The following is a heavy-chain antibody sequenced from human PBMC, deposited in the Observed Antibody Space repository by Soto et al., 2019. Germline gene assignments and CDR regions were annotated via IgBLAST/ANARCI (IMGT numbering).Heavy chain of an antibody. CDR3: AKDSGGYSYGRAYYYYYGMDV. Sequence: QVQLLESGGGVVQPGRSLRLSCEASGFTFSSYGMHWVRQAPGKGLEWVAVISYDGSNKYYADSVKGRFTISRDNSKNTLYLQMNSLRAEDTAVYYCAKDSGGYSYGRAYYYYYGMDVWGQGTTVTVSS. V-gene: IGHV3-30*18. CDR1: GFTFSSYG. CDR2: ISYDGSNK. D-gene: IGHD5-18*01. J-gene: IGHJ6*02.